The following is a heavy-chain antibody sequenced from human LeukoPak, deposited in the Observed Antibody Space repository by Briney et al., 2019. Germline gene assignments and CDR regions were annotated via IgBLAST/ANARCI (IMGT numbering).Heavy chain of an antibody. Sequence: GASVKVSCKASGYTFTGYYMHWVRQAPGQGLEWMGWINPNSGGTNYAQKLQGRVTMTRDTSISTAYMELSRLRSDDTAVYYCARVESYYYGSGSSPIIDPWGQGTLVTVS. D-gene: IGHD3-10*01. J-gene: IGHJ5*01. CDR2: INPNSGGT. V-gene: IGHV1-2*02. CDR3: ARVESYYYGSGSSPIIDP. CDR1: GYTFTGYY.